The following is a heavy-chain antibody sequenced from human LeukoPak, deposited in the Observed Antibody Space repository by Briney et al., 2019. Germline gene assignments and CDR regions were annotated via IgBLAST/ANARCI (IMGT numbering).Heavy chain of an antibody. Sequence: PVKVSCKASGGTFSSYAISWVRQAPGQGLEWMGGIIPIFGTANYAQKFQGRVTITTDESTSTAYMELSSLRSEDTAVYYCATGSGKQYYYYYYMDVWGKGTTVTVSS. V-gene: IGHV1-69*05. J-gene: IGHJ6*03. CDR3: ATGSGKQYYYYYYMDV. D-gene: IGHD3-3*01. CDR1: GGTFSSYA. CDR2: IIPIFGTA.